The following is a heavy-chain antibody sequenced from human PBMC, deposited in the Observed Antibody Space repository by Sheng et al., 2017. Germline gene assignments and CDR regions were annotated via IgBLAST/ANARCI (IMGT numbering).Heavy chain of an antibody. CDR2: IRSRAFGGAP. V-gene: IGHV3-49*03. Sequence: EVQLVHSGGDLVQPGRSLRLSCTGSGFSIGDYAMSWSRQAPGKGLEWVCFIRSRAFGGAPECAASVKGRFTISRDDSKNIAYLQMNSLKTEDTAMYFCTRNLGPRSIHFDLWGQGALVTVSS. D-gene: IGHD2-21*01. CDR1: GFSIGDYA. J-gene: IGHJ4*02. CDR3: TRNLGPRSIHFDL.